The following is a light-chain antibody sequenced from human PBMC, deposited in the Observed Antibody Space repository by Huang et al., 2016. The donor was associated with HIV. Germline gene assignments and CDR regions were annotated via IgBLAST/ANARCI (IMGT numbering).Light chain of an antibody. J-gene: IGKJ2*01. Sequence: DIQMTQSPPSLSASLGDRVTITCRASQSITTYLNWYRYKPGEAPELLIHATSTLQTGVPSRFSGGGSGTDFTLTITNLQPEDVASYYCQQSYNLPYTFGRGTKVDIK. CDR3: QQSYNLPYT. V-gene: IGKV1-39*01. CDR2: ATS. CDR1: QSITTY.